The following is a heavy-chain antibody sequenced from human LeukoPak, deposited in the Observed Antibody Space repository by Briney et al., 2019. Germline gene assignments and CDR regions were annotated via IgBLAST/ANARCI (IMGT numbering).Heavy chain of an antibody. Sequence: PSETLSLTCTVSGGSISSGDYYWSWIRQPPGKGLEWIGYIYYSGSTYYNPSLKSRVTISVDTSKNQFSLKLSSVTAADTAVYYCAGFSTNSSGWYVGNFDYWGQGTLVTVSS. V-gene: IGHV4-30-4*08. CDR3: AGFSTNSSGWYVGNFDY. CDR2: IYYSGST. J-gene: IGHJ4*02. CDR1: GGSISSGDYY. D-gene: IGHD6-13*01.